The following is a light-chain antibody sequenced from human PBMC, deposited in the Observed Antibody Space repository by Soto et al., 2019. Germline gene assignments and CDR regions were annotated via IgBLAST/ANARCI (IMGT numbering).Light chain of an antibody. J-gene: IGKJ1*01. V-gene: IGKV1-27*01. CDR2: SAS. Sequence: DIQMTQSPSSLSASVGDRVTITCRASQASTNYLAWYQQKPGKPPKLLIFSASTLESGVPSRFSGSGSGTEFTLTVSSLQPEDVATYYCLHYISVPRTFGQGTKVEIK. CDR3: LHYISVPRT. CDR1: QASTNY.